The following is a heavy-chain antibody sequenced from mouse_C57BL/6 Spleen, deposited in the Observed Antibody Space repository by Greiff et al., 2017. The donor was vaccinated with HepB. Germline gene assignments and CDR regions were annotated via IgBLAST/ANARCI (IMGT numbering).Heavy chain of an antibody. J-gene: IGHJ1*03. V-gene: IGHV1-47*01. Sequence: VQLQQSGAELVKPGASVKMSCKASGYTFTTYAIEWVKQSHGKSLEWIGNFHPYNDDTKYNEKFKGKATLTVEKSSSTVYLELSRLTSDDSAVYYCARGDYGSRRWWYFDVWGTGTTVTVSS. CDR3: ARGDYGSRRWWYFDV. CDR1: GYTFTTYA. CDR2: FHPYNDDT. D-gene: IGHD1-1*01.